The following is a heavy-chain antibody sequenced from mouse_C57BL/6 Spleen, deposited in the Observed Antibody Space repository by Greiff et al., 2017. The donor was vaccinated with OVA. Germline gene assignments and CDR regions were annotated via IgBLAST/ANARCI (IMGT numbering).Heavy chain of an antibody. CDR2: IDPETGGT. V-gene: IGHV1-15*01. J-gene: IGHJ1*01. CDR3: TRDGGSWYLEV. D-gene: IGHD2-3*01. Sequence: QVQLQQSGAELVRPGASVTLSCKASGYTFTDYEMHWVKQTPVHGLEWIGAIDPETGGTAYNPKFKGKAILTADKSSSTAYMELRSLTSEDSAVYCSTRDGGSWYLEVWSAGTTGTVSS. CDR1: GYTFTDYE.